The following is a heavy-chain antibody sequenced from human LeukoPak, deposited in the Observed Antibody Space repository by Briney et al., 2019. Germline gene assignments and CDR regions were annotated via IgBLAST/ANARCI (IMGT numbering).Heavy chain of an antibody. J-gene: IGHJ6*03. CDR3: ARGFYCSSTSCQRRYYYYYYMDV. CDR1: GFTFSSYW. D-gene: IGHD2-2*01. V-gene: IGHV3-7*01. CDR2: IKQDGSEK. Sequence: GGSLRLSCAASGFTFSSYWMSWVRQAPGKGLEWVANIKQDGSEKYYVDSVKGRFTISRDNAKNSLYLQMNSLRAEDTAVYYCARGFYCSSTSCQRRYYYYYYMDVWGKGTTVTVSS.